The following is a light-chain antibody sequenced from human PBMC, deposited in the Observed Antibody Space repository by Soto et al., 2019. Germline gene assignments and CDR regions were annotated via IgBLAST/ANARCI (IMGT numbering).Light chain of an antibody. CDR1: SGSIASNY. CDR2: ADS. V-gene: IGLV6-57*04. Sequence: NFMLTQPHSVSESPGKTVTISCTRSSGSIASNYVQWYQQRPGSAPTPVIYADSQRPSGVPDRFSGSIDSSSNSASLTISRLQTEDEADYYCQSFDATIVVFGGGTKLTVL. J-gene: IGLJ2*01. CDR3: QSFDATIVV.